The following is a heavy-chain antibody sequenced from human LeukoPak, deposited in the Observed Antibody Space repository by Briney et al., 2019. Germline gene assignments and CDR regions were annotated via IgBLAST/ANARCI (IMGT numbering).Heavy chain of an antibody. CDR3: ARAKSVGLRVSSDY. V-gene: IGHV3-21*01. J-gene: IGHJ4*02. CDR1: GFTFSGYS. Sequence: GGSLRLSCAASGFTFSGYSMNWVRQAPGKGLEWVSSISSSSSYIYYADSVKGRFTISRDNAKNSPYLQMNSLRAEDTAVYYCARAKSVGLRVSSDYWGQGTLVTVSS. CDR2: ISSSSSYI. D-gene: IGHD2-2*01.